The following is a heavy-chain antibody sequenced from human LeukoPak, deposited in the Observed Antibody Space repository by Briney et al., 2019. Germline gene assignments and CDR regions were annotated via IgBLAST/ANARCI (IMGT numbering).Heavy chain of an antibody. V-gene: IGHV1-2*02. CDR1: GYTFTSYY. CDR3: ARDTYYYDSSGYYYYYYYMDV. Sequence: ASVKVSCKASGYTFTSYYMHWVRQAPGQGLEWMGWINPNSGGTNYAQKFQGRVTMTRDTSTSTVYMELSSLRSEDTAVYYCARDTYYYDSSGYYYYYYYMDVWGKGTTVTISS. CDR2: INPNSGGT. D-gene: IGHD3-22*01. J-gene: IGHJ6*03.